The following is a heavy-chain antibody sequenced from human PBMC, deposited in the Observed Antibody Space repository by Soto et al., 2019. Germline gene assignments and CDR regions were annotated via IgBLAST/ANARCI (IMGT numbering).Heavy chain of an antibody. CDR3: ARHQSYGDSFYFAY. Sequence: SETLSLTCTVSDGSISSGPYYWGWIRQPPGKGLEWIGSIYYTGSTYYNPPLKSRVTVSVDTSKNQISLKLSSVTAADTAVYYCARHQSYGDSFYFAYWGQGTLVTVSS. J-gene: IGHJ4*02. CDR2: IYYTGST. CDR1: DGSISSGPYY. V-gene: IGHV4-39*01. D-gene: IGHD4-17*01.